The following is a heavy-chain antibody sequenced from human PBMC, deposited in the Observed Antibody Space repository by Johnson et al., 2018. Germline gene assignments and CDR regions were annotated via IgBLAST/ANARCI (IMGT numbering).Heavy chain of an antibody. D-gene: IGHD2-15*01. J-gene: IGHJ6*02. CDR2: ISSSGSTI. CDR3: ARARELPPAGYGMDV. V-gene: IGHV3-11*01. CDR1: GFTFSDYY. Sequence: QVQLVQSGGGLVKPGGSLRLSCAASGFTFSDYYMSWIRQAPGKGLEWVSYISSSGSTIYYADSVKGRFLISRDNAKNSMYLQMNSRRAEDTAVYYCARARELPPAGYGMDVWGQGTTVTVSS.